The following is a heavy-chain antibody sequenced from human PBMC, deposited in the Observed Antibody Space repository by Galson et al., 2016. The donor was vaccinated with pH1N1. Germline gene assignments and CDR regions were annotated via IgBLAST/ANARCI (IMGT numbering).Heavy chain of an antibody. CDR3: VRDVTGPSYDY. V-gene: IGHV3-7*01. Sequence: SLRLSCATSGFPFHIYWMSWIRQAPGKGLEWVATISRDGLQTYYVDSVRGRFTISRDNARNTFYLQMDSLRVDDTALFYCVRDVTGPSYDYWGQGALVTVSS. J-gene: IGHJ4*02. CDR2: ISRDGLQT. CDR1: GFPFHIYW.